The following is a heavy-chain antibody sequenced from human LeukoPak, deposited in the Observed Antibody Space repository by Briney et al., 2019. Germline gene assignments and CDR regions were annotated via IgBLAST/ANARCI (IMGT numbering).Heavy chain of an antibody. Sequence: SETLSLTCTVSGGSISSYYWSWIRQPPGKGLEWIGYIYYSGSTNYNPSLKSRVTISVDTSKNQFSLKLSSVTAADTAVYYCASTNYGRGYYFDYWGQGTLVTVSS. CDR2: IYYSGST. D-gene: IGHD1-7*01. V-gene: IGHV4-59*08. CDR3: ASTNYGRGYYFDY. J-gene: IGHJ4*02. CDR1: GGSISSYY.